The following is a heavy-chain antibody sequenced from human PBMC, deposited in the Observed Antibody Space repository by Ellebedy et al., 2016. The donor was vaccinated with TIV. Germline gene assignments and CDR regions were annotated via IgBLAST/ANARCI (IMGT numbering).Heavy chain of an antibody. D-gene: IGHD2-2*03. Sequence: MPSETLSLTCTVSGGSISSSSYYWGWIRQPPGKGLEWIGSIYYSGSTYYNPSLKSRVTISVDTSKNQFSLKLSSVTAADTAVYYCARHPNAGWILSAIDYWGQGTLVTASS. CDR2: IYYSGST. CDR1: GGSISSSSYY. V-gene: IGHV4-39*01. J-gene: IGHJ4*02. CDR3: ARHPNAGWILSAIDY.